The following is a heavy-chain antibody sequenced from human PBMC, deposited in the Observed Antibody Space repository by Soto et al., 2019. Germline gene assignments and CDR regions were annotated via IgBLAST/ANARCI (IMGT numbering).Heavy chain of an antibody. D-gene: IGHD2-2*01. CDR3: ARDIVVVPAAMPGLHWFDP. CDR1: GFTFSSYW. Sequence: PGGSLRLSCAASGFTFSSYWMSWVRQAPGKGLEWVANIKQDGSEKYYVDSVKGRFTISRDNAKNSLYLQMNSLRAEDTAVYYCARDIVVVPAAMPGLHWFDPWGQGTLVTVSS. V-gene: IGHV3-7*01. J-gene: IGHJ5*02. CDR2: IKQDGSEK.